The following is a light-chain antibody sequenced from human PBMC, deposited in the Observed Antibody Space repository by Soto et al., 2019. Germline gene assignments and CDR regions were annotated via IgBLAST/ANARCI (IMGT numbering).Light chain of an antibody. CDR3: SSYTSSNTPVV. V-gene: IGLV2-14*01. J-gene: IGLJ2*01. Sequence: QSALTQPASVSGSPGQSITISCTGTSSDVGGYNYVSWYQHHPGKAPKLMIYEVSNRPSGVSNRFSGSKSGNTASLTISGLQAEDAADYYCSSYTSSNTPVVFGGGTKVTVL. CDR2: EVS. CDR1: SSDVGGYNY.